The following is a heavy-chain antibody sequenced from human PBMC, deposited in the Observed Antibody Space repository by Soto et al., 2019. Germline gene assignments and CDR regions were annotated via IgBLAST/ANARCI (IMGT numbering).Heavy chain of an antibody. CDR2: INPSGGST. D-gene: IGHD3-22*01. J-gene: IGHJ4*01. CDR3: ARGGYYDSSGYFG. CDR1: GYTFTSYD. V-gene: IGHV1-46*01. Sequence: QVQLVQSGAEVKKPGASVKVSCKASGYTFTSYDMHWVRQAPGQGLEWMGIINPSGGSTSYAQKCQGRVTMIRDTSTSTVYVELSSLRSKDTAVYYRARGGYYDSSGYFGWGHGTLVTVSS.